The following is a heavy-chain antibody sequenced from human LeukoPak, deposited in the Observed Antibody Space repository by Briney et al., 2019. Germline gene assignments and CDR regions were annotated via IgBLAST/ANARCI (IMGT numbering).Heavy chain of an antibody. CDR2: FDRKNGDT. Sequence: EASVKVSCKVSGFTLADLSMHWVRQAPGKGLEWVGGFDRKNGDTIYAQRFRGRVTLTGDTSTGTAYMELSSLSADDTAVYYCATGVYCATTTCPGYQHYYYFMDVWGKGTTVTVSS. CDR3: ATGVYCATTTCPGYQHYYYFMDV. J-gene: IGHJ6*03. D-gene: IGHD2-21*01. CDR1: GFTLADLS. V-gene: IGHV1-24*01.